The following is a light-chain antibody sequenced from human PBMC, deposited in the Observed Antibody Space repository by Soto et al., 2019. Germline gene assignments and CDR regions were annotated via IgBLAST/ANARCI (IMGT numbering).Light chain of an antibody. Sequence: DIVMTQSPLSLPVTPGEPASISCRSSQSLLHSNGYNYLDWYLQKPGQSPQLLIYLGSNRASGVPDRFSGSGSGTDFTLKISRVEAEDVRVYYCMQALQTPRTFGQGTRLEIK. CDR1: QSLLHSNGYNY. V-gene: IGKV2-28*01. CDR2: LGS. CDR3: MQALQTPRT. J-gene: IGKJ5*01.